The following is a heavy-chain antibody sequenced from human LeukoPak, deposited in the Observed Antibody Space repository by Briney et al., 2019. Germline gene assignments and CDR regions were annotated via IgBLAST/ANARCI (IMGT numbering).Heavy chain of an antibody. D-gene: IGHD2-21*02. CDR1: GGTFSSYP. J-gene: IGHJ3*02. CDR3: ASAVAYCGGDCYSGGAFDI. CDR2: IIPIFGTA. Sequence: SVKVSCKASGGTFSSYPISWVRQAPGQGLEWMGGIIPIFGTANYAQKFQGRVTITADESTSTAYMELSSLRSEDTAVYYCASAVAYCGGDCYSGGAFDIWGQGTMVTVSS. V-gene: IGHV1-69*01.